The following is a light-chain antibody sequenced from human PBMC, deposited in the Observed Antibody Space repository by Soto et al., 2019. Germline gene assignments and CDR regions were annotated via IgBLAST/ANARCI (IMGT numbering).Light chain of an antibody. CDR3: MHGRYWPT. Sequence: DVAMTQSPLSLSVTLGQPASISCTSSLSLVNSDGNSSLNWFNQRPGQAPRRLLYKASNRDSGVPDRFSGSGSDTDFTLKISGVEAEAVGIYYCMHGRYWPTFGQGTRLEI. CDR2: KAS. J-gene: IGKJ2*01. CDR1: LSLVNSDGNSS. V-gene: IGKV2-30*01.